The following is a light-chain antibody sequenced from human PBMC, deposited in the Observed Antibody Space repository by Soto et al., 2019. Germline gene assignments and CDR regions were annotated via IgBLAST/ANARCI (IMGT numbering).Light chain of an antibody. V-gene: IGKV1-12*01. CDR2: ATS. Sequence: DIQMTQSPSSVSASVGDRVTITRRAGQAISAWLAWYQQKPGKAPNLLIYATSTLQVGVPSRFSGGGSGTDFTLTINSLQPEDFATYYCQQAKISQVTFGGGTKVE. CDR1: QAISAW. J-gene: IGKJ4*01. CDR3: QQAKISQVT.